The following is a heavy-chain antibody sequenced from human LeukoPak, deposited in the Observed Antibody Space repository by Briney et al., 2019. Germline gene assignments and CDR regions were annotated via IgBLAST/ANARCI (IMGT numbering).Heavy chain of an antibody. V-gene: IGHV3-23*01. CDR1: GLIVSSNH. CDR3: VKDQSRLWFGEYYFFDY. Sequence: GGSLRLSCAASGLIVSSNHMNWVRQAPGKGLEWVSVISGGGETTFYTDSVRGRFTISRDNSNNTVFLQMNSVTADDMGTYYCVKDQSRLWFGEYYFFDYWGQGIPVTVSS. J-gene: IGHJ4*02. D-gene: IGHD3-10*01. CDR2: ISGGGETT.